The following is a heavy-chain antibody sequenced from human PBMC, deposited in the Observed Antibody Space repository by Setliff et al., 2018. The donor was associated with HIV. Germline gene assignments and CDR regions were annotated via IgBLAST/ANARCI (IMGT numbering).Heavy chain of an antibody. D-gene: IGHD4-17*01. J-gene: IGHJ5*01. Sequence: PSETLSLTCTVSGGSISSYYWSWIRQPPGKGLEWIGYIYYSGSTNYNPSLKSRVTISVDTSKNQFSLNLTSVTAADTALYFCARGVYGGTYSWFDSWGQGSLVTVSS. V-gene: IGHV4-59*12. CDR3: ARGVYGGTYSWFDS. CDR1: GGSISSYY. CDR2: IYYSGST.